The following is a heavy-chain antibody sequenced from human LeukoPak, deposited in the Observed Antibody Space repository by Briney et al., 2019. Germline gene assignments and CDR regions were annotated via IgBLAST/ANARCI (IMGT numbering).Heavy chain of an antibody. D-gene: IGHD1-26*01. Sequence: ASAKVSCKASGYTFTSHDINWVRQATGQGLEWMGWMNPNSGNTGYAQKFQGRVTITRNTSISTAYMELSSLRSEDTAVYYCARGSRGVGAMGDWGQGTLVTVSS. CDR3: ARGSRGVGAMGD. J-gene: IGHJ4*02. V-gene: IGHV1-8*03. CDR1: GYTFTSHD. CDR2: MNPNSGNT.